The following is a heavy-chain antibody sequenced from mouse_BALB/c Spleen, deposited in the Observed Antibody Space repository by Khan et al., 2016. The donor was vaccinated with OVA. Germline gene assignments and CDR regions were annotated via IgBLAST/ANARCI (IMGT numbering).Heavy chain of an antibody. D-gene: IGHD2-13*01. CDR1: GYSFTTYY. Sequence: VQLQQSGPELMKPGASVKISCKASGYSFTTYYIHWVIQSHGTSLEWIGYIDPFSGGTTYNQKFKGKATLTVDKSSSPAYIHLSNLTSEDSAVSYWTRDGDVGWFAYWGQGTRVTVSA. V-gene: IGHV1S135*01. CDR2: IDPFSGGT. CDR3: TRDGDVGWFAY. J-gene: IGHJ3*01.